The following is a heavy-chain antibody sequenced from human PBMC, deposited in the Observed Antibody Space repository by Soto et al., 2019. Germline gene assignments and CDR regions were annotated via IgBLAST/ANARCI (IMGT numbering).Heavy chain of an antibody. Sequence: GESLKISCKGSGYSFTSYWIGWVRQMPGKGLEWMGIIYPGDSDTRYSPSFQGQVTISADKSISTAYLQWSSLKASDTAMYYCARHKYSSSWYERYYYYGMDVWGQGTTVTVSS. V-gene: IGHV5-51*01. CDR1: GYSFTSYW. D-gene: IGHD6-13*01. CDR2: IYPGDSDT. CDR3: ARHKYSSSWYERYYYYGMDV. J-gene: IGHJ6*02.